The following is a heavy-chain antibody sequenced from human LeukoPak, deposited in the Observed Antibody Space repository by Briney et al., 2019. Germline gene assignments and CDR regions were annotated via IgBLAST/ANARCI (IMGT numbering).Heavy chain of an antibody. J-gene: IGHJ4*02. CDR3: ARWEGGGYYDFHY. D-gene: IGHD1-26*01. Sequence: PSETLSLTCAVYGGSFSGYYWSWIRQPPGKGLEWIGEINHSGSTNYNPSLKSRVTISVDTSKNQFSLKLSSVTAADTAVYYCARWEGGGYYDFHYWGQGTLVTVSS. CDR2: INHSGST. V-gene: IGHV4-34*01. CDR1: GGSFSGYY.